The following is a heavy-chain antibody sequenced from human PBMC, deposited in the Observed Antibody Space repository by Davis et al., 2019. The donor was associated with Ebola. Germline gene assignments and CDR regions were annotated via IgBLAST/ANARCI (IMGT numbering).Heavy chain of an antibody. V-gene: IGHV3-21*01. CDR3: ARDTAMVPLQDY. D-gene: IGHD5-18*01. Sequence: GESLKISCAASGFTVSSNYMSWVRQAPGKGLEWVSSISSSSSYIYYADSVKGRFTISRDNAKNLLYLQMNSLRAEDTAVYYCARDTAMVPLQDYWGQGTLVTVSS. CDR2: ISSSSSYI. J-gene: IGHJ4*02. CDR1: GFTVSSNY.